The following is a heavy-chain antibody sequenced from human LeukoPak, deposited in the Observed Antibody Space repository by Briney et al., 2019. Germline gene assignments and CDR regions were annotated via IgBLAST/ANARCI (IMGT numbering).Heavy chain of an antibody. CDR2: ISWDGGST. D-gene: IGHD1-26*01. Sequence: GGSLRLSCAASGFTFSSYAMSWVRQAPGKGLEWVSLISWDGGSTYYADSVKGRFTISRDNSKNSLYLQMNSLRTEDTALYYCAKDMVGAEGFDYWGQGTLVTVSS. V-gene: IGHV3-43*02. CDR3: AKDMVGAEGFDY. CDR1: GFTFSSYA. J-gene: IGHJ4*02.